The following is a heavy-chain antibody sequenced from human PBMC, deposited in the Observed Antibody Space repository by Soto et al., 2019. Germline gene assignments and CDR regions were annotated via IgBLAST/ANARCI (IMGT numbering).Heavy chain of an antibody. CDR1: GYTFTGYW. Sequence: PGESLKISCQGSGYTFTGYWIGWVRQMSGEGLEWMGIIYPGDSDTRYSPSFQGQVTISADKSISTAYLQWSSLKASDTAMYYCARHVAVVTPRGDYGMDVWGQGTTVTVSS. V-gene: IGHV5-51*01. J-gene: IGHJ6*02. CDR3: ARHVAVVTPRGDYGMDV. D-gene: IGHD2-15*01. CDR2: IYPGDSDT.